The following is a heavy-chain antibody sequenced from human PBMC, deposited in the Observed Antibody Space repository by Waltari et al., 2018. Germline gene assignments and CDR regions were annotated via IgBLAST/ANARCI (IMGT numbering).Heavy chain of an antibody. CDR2: NYYSGST. V-gene: IGHV4-59*11. Sequence: QVQLQESGPGLVKPSETLSLTCTVSGGSISSHYWSWIRKPPGKGLGWIGYNYYSGSTNYTPSLTSRGTLSVDASKNQFSLKLSSVTAADTAVYYCARRRLGVTTYYYYYYYMDVWGKGTTVTISS. D-gene: IGHD4-4*01. J-gene: IGHJ6*03. CDR1: GGSISSHY. CDR3: ARRRLGVTTYYYYYYYMDV.